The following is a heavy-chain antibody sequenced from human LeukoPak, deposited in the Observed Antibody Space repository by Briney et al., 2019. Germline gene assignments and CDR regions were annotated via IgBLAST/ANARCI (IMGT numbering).Heavy chain of an antibody. V-gene: IGHV3-74*01. CDR3: ARARLVTMVRGEFDP. Sequence: GGSLRLSCAASGFTFSSYWMHWVRQAPGKGLVWVSRINSDGSSTSYAGSVKGRFTISRDNAKNTLYLQTNSLRAEDTAVYYCARARLVTMVRGEFDPWGQGTLVTVSS. CDR2: INSDGSST. D-gene: IGHD3-10*01. J-gene: IGHJ5*02. CDR1: GFTFSSYW.